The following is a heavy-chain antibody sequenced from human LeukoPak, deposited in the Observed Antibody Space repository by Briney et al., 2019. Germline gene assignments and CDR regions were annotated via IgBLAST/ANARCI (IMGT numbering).Heavy chain of an antibody. D-gene: IGHD3-9*01. CDR3: ARVLRYFRDAFDI. CDR1: GYLFTSYV. V-gene: IGHV1-69*13. Sequence: SVKVSCKTVGYLFTSYVLDWVRQAPGQGLEWMGGIIPIFGTTNYAQKFQGRVTITADESTSTAYMELSSLRSEDTAVYYCARVLRYFRDAFDIWGQGTMVTVSS. J-gene: IGHJ3*02. CDR2: IIPIFGTT.